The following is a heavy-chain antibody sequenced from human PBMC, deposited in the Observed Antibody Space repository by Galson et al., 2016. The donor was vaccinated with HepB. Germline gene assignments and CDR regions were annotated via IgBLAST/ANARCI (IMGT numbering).Heavy chain of an antibody. V-gene: IGHV3-43*01. CDR3: AKEGVTTSKIWYFDH. CDR1: GFTFDDYT. D-gene: IGHD1-1*01. Sequence: SLRLSCAASGFTFDDYTVHWVRQAPGKGPEWVSLITWDGTTTYYADSVKGRFTISRDNFNNSLYLQMNSLRTEDTALYYCAKEGVTTSKIWYFDHWGRGTSVTVSS. CDR2: ITWDGTTT. J-gene: IGHJ2*01.